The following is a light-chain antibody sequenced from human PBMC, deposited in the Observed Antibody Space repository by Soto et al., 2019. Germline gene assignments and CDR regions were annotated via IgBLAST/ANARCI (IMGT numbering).Light chain of an antibody. CDR2: AAS. Sequence: DIQMTQSPSSLSASVGDRVTITCRASQSISSYLNWYQQKPGKAPKLLIYAASSLQSGVPSRFSGSGSVTDLTLTISSLQPEDFATNYCQQSYSTPTWTFGQGTKVEIK. CDR1: QSISSY. CDR3: QQSYSTPTWT. J-gene: IGKJ1*01. V-gene: IGKV1-39*01.